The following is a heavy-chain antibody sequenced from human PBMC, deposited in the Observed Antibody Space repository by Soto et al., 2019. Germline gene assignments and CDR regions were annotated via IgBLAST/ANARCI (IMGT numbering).Heavy chain of an antibody. CDR1: GNTFMNHG. CDR3: ATLRTSGYHTHYFFGMDV. CDR2: ISPYNDNT. J-gene: IGHJ6*02. Sequence: QVHLEQSGPEVQKPGASVKVACRASGNTFMNHGISWVRQAPGQGLEWMGWISPYNDNTNYAQKFQGRVSMTTDLSTRTAYMELRSLRSDDTAVYYCATLRTSGYHTHYFFGMDVWGQGTTVAVSS. V-gene: IGHV1-18*04. D-gene: IGHD3-22*01.